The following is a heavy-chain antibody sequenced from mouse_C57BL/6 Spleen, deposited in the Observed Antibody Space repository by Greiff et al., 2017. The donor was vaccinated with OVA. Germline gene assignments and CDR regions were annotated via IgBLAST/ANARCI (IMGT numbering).Heavy chain of an antibody. CDR2: IYPRSGNT. J-gene: IGHJ2*01. Sequence: LVESGAELARPGASVKLSCKASGYTFTSYGISWVKQRTGQGLEWIGEIYPRSGNTYYNEKFKGKATLTADKSSSTAYMELRSLTSEDSAVYFCARWDDGYLFDYWGQGTTLTVSS. CDR3: ARWDDGYLFDY. CDR1: GYTFTSYG. D-gene: IGHD2-3*01. V-gene: IGHV1-81*01.